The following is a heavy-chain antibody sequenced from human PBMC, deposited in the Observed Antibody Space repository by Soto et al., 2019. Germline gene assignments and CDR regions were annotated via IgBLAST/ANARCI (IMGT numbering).Heavy chain of an antibody. CDR1: GGSFSGYY. CDR2: INHSGST. CDR3: ARFMITFGGVIVMSFDY. D-gene: IGHD3-16*02. J-gene: IGHJ4*02. Sequence: QVQLQQWGAGLLKPSETLSLTCAVYGGSFSGYYWSWIRQPPGKGLEWIGEINHSGSTNYNPSLNSRVTISVATSKNQFSLKLNSVTAADTAVYYCARFMITFGGVIVMSFDYWGQGTLVTVSS. V-gene: IGHV4-34*01.